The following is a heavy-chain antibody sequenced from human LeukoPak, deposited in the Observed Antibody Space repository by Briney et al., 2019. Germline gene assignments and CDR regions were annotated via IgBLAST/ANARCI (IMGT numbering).Heavy chain of an antibody. D-gene: IGHD1-14*01. CDR2: IYYSGST. V-gene: IGHV4-39*01. CDR1: GGSISSSSYY. Sequence: SSETLSLTCTVSGGSISSSSYYWGWIRQPPGKGLEWIGSIYYSGSTYYNPSLKSRVTISVDTSKNQFSLKLSSVTAADTAVYYCARQQSNRNHPYYYYHMDVWGKGTTVTVSS. CDR3: ARQQSNRNHPYYYYHMDV. J-gene: IGHJ6*03.